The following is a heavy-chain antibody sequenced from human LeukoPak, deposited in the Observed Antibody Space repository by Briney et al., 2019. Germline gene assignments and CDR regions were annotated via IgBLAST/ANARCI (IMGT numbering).Heavy chain of an antibody. CDR1: GFTFSSYA. J-gene: IGHJ4*02. CDR2: IRQDGSDE. D-gene: IGHD3-3*01. V-gene: IGHV3-7*01. CDR3: ARDVRTIFGGHNY. Sequence: PGGSLRLSCAASGFTFSSYAMHWVRQAPGKGLEWVANIRQDGSDEYYVDSVKGRFTISRDNAKNSLYLQMNSLRAEDTAVYYCARDVRTIFGGHNYWGQGTLVTVSS.